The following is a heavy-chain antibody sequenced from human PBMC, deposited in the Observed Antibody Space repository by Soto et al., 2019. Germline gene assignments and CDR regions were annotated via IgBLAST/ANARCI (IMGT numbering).Heavy chain of an antibody. Sequence: QVQLVQSGAEVKKPGASVKDSCKASGYTFTTYAIHWVRQAPRQRLEWMGWINAGNGITKYSQNFQGSVTITRDTSASTAYMELSSLRSEDMAVYYCSRVLVKVGYDFAYWGQGTLVTVSS. CDR1: GYTFTTYA. V-gene: IGHV1-3*01. J-gene: IGHJ4*02. CDR3: SRVLVKVGYDFAY. D-gene: IGHD5-12*01. CDR2: INAGNGIT.